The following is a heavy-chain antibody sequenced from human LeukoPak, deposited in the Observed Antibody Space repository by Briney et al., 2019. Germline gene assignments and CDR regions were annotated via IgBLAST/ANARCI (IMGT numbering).Heavy chain of an antibody. CDR2: ISANSDSI. D-gene: IGHD6-19*01. V-gene: IGHV3-48*02. J-gene: IGHJ4*02. CDR3: ARDRSSSVAGIFDY. Sequence: GGSLRLSCAVSGFTFSNFFMNWVRQAPGKGLEWISYISANSDSIYYADSVKGRFTISRDSAKNSLYLQMNSLRDEDTAVYYCARDRSSSVAGIFDYWGQGILVTVSS. CDR1: GFTFSNFF.